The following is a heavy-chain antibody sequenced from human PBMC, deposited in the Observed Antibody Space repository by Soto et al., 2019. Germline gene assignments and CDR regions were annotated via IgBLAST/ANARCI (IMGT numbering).Heavy chain of an antibody. CDR1: GFTFSRHA. CDR2: ISYDGSTT. CDR3: ARHLASTVTTSDWFDP. Sequence: GGSLGLSCAASGFTFSRHAMHWVRQAPGKGLGWVAIISYDGSTTYHADSVKGRFAISRDNSKNTLYLQMNSLRTDDTAVYFCARHLASTVTTSDWFDPWGQGTLVTVSS. V-gene: IGHV3-30*09. D-gene: IGHD4-4*01. J-gene: IGHJ5*02.